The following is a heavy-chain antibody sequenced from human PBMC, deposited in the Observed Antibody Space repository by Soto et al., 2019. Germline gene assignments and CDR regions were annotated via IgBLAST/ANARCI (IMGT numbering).Heavy chain of an antibody. V-gene: IGHV1-18*01. J-gene: IGHJ6*02. D-gene: IGHD2-2*02. CDR2: ISAYNGNT. CDR1: CYTFTSYG. CDR3: ARVVVPAAIRGEYYYYGMDV. Sequence: ASAKVSCTSSCYTFTSYGMSLVRQAPGQGLEWMGWISAYNGNTNYAQKLQGRVTMTTDTSTSTAYMELRSLRSDDTAVYYCARVVVPAAIRGEYYYYGMDVWGQGTTVTVSS.